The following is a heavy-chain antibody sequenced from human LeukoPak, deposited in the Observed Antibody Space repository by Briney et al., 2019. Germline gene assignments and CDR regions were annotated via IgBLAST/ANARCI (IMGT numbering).Heavy chain of an antibody. Sequence: GGSLRLSCAASGFTFSSYWMSWVRQAPGKGLEWVANIKQDGSEKYYVDSVKGRFTVSRDNAKNSLYLQMNSLRAEDTAVYCCAGTPLWFGELLLDYWGQGTLVTVSS. V-gene: IGHV3-7*03. J-gene: IGHJ4*02. CDR3: AGTPLWFGELLLDY. D-gene: IGHD3-10*01. CDR1: GFTFSSYW. CDR2: IKQDGSEK.